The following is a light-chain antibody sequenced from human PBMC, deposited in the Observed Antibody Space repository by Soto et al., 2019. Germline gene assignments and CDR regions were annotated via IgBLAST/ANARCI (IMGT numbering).Light chain of an antibody. CDR2: DNI. J-gene: IGLJ3*02. CDR3: QSYDSSLSGWV. V-gene: IGLV1-40*01. Sequence: QSVLAQPPSVSGAPGQRVTISCTGSSFNIGAGYDVHWYQQLPGTAPKLLIYDNINRPSRVPDRFSGSKSGTSASLAITGLQAEDEADYYCQSYDSSLSGWVFGGGTKLTVL. CDR1: SFNIGAGYD.